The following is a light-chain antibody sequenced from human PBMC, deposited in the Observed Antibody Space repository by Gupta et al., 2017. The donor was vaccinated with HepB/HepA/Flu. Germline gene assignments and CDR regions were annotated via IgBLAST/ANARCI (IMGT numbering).Light chain of an antibody. Sequence: TQMTQSPSSLSASLGDRVTIPCRARQSISSYLNWYQQKPGKAARLMIYAAYSLQSGVPSRFSGSGSGTDFTLTISSLKAEDFATYYCQQSYSTLPWTFGQGTRLEI. CDR3: QQSYSTLPWT. CDR1: QSISSY. CDR2: AAY. V-gene: IGKV1-39*01. J-gene: IGKJ5*01.